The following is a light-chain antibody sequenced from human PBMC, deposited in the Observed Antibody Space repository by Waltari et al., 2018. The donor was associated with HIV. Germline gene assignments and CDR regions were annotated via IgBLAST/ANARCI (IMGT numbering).Light chain of an antibody. J-gene: IGKJ5*01. CDR3: QHYKTPPIT. CDR2: TVS. Sequence: DIQMTQSPSTLSASVGDRVTITCRASQSINSWLAWYQQKPGQAPKVLIHTVSNLQSGVPSRVSGCGSGTEFTLTIRSLQPDDFSIYYCQHYKTPPITFGQGTRLEIK. CDR1: QSINSW. V-gene: IGKV1-5*03.